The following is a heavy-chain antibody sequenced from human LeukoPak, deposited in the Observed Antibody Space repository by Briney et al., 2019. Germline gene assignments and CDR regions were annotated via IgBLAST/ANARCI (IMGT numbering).Heavy chain of an antibody. CDR3: ARDMYSSSWQYNWFDP. CDR2: IYYSGST. D-gene: IGHD6-13*01. J-gene: IGHJ5*02. V-gene: IGHV4-30-4*08. Sequence: PQTLSLTCTVSGGSISSGDYYWSWIRQPPGKGLEWIGYIYYSGSTYYNPSLKSRVTISVDTSKNQFSLRLSSVTAADTAVYYCARDMYSSSWQYNWFDPWGQGTLVTVSS. CDR1: GGSISSGDYY.